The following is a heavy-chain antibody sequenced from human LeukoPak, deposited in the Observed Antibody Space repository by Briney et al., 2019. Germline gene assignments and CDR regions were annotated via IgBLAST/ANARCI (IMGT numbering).Heavy chain of an antibody. CDR2: IYYSGST. V-gene: IGHV4-61*01. J-gene: IGHJ6*02. CDR3: ARGDFDWFPYGMDV. Sequence: SETLSLTCTVSGGSVSSGSYYWSWIRQPPGKGLEWIGYIYYSGSTNYNPSLKSRVTISVDTSKNQFSLKLSSVTAADTAVYYCARGDFDWFPYGMDVWGQGTTVTVSS. D-gene: IGHD3-9*01. CDR1: GGSVSSGSYY.